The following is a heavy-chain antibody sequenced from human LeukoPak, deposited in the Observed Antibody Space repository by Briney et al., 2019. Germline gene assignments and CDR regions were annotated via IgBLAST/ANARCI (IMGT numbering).Heavy chain of an antibody. J-gene: IGHJ6*03. CDR3: ARRYYYGSGSYYSYYYYYMDV. CDR1: GFTVSSNY. CDR2: INSDGSST. D-gene: IGHD3-10*01. V-gene: IGHV3-74*01. Sequence: PGGSLRLSCAASGFTVSSNYMSWVRQAPGKGLVWVSRINSDGSSTSYADSVKGRFTISRDNAKNTLYLQMNSLRAEDTAVYYCARRYYYGSGSYYSYYYYYMDVWGKGTTVTVSS.